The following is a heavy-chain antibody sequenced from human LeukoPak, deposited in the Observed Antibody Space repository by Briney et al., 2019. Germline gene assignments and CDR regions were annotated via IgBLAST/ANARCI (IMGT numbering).Heavy chain of an antibody. Sequence: PSETLSLTCTVSGGSISSDYWSWIRQPPGKGLEWIGSISYSGTTNYNPSLKSRVTISVDTSKTHFSLKLTSVTAADTAMYYCARHSGAGTGFVYWGQGTLVTVSS. D-gene: IGHD6-19*01. CDR1: GGSISSDY. CDR2: ISYSGTT. V-gene: IGHV4-59*01. CDR3: ARHSGAGTGFVY. J-gene: IGHJ4*02.